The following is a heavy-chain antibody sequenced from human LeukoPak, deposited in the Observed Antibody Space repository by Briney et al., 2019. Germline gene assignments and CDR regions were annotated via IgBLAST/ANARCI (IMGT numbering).Heavy chain of an antibody. CDR1: GFTFSSYW. J-gene: IGHJ5*02. CDR3: AREGGYCSSTSCQRGPWFDP. CDR2: IKQDGSEK. D-gene: IGHD2-2*01. V-gene: IGHV3-7*01. Sequence: GGSLRLSCAASGFTFSSYWMSWVRQAPGKGLEWVANIKQDGSEKYYVDSVKGRFTISRDNAKNSLYLQMNSLRAEDTAVYYCAREGGYCSSTSCQRGPWFDPWGQGTLVTVSS.